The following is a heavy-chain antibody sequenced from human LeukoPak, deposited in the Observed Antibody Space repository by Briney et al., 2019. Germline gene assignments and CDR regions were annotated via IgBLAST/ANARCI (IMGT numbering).Heavy chain of an antibody. Sequence: GASVKVSCKASGYTFTSYDINWVRQATGQGLEWMGWMNPNSGNTGYAQKFQGRVTMTRNASISTAYMELSSLRSEDTAVYYCARGRALLNYYDSSGYSDAFDIWGQGTMVIVSS. CDR2: MNPNSGNT. J-gene: IGHJ3*02. V-gene: IGHV1-8*01. D-gene: IGHD3-22*01. CDR3: ARGRALLNYYDSSGYSDAFDI. CDR1: GYTFTSYD.